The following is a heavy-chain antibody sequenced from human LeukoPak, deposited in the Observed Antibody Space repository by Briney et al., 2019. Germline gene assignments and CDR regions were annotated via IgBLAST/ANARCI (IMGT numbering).Heavy chain of an antibody. V-gene: IGHV4-34*01. Sequence: SETLSLTCAVYGGSFNGYYWSWIRQPPGKGLEWIGEINHSGSTNYNPSLKSRVIISVDTSKNQFSLNLTSVTAADTAVYYCVRASVESGGAFDIWGQGTMVTVSS. CDR2: INHSGST. CDR1: GGSFNGYY. D-gene: IGHD2-15*01. J-gene: IGHJ3*02. CDR3: VRASVESGGAFDI.